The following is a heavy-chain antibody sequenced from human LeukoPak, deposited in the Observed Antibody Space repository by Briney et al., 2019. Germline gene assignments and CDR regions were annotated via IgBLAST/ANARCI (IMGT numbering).Heavy chain of an antibody. CDR3: ARLSWPGRGSRFDP. CDR2: ISYSGST. CDR1: GDSIRSYD. Sequence: SETLSLTCTVSGDSIRSYDWSWIRQSPGKGLEWIGYISYSGSTNYDPSLKSRVTISVDTSKNQFSLNLSSVTAADTAVYFCARLSWPGRGSRFDPWGQGTLVTVSS. J-gene: IGHJ5*02. V-gene: IGHV4-59*01. D-gene: IGHD3-10*01.